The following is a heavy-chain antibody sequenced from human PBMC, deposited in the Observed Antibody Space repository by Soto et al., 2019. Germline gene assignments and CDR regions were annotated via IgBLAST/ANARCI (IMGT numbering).Heavy chain of an antibody. CDR2: INGDGDYT. CDR3: ARERGGYSSDF. Sequence: EVQLVESGGGLVQPGGSLRLSCAASGFSFSSYWMHWLRQVPGKGLVWSPRINGDGDYTNYADSVKGRFTISRDNAKNTLYLQMNSLRAEDTAVYYCARERGGYSSDFWGQGTLVTVSS. CDR1: GFSFSSYW. D-gene: IGHD2-15*01. V-gene: IGHV3-74*01. J-gene: IGHJ4*02.